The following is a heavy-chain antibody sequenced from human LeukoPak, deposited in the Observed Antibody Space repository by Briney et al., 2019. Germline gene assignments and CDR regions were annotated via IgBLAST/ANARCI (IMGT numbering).Heavy chain of an antibody. CDR3: ARGPYSSGWYGFDY. J-gene: IGHJ4*02. CDR1: GFTFSSYA. V-gene: IGHV3-30-3*01. CDR2: ISYVGSNK. Sequence: GGSLRLSCAASGFTFSSYAMHWVRQAPGKWLEWEAVISYVGSNKYYADSLKGRFTISRDNSKNTLYLQMNSLRAEDTAVYYCARGPYSSGWYGFDYWGQGTLVTVSS. D-gene: IGHD6-19*01.